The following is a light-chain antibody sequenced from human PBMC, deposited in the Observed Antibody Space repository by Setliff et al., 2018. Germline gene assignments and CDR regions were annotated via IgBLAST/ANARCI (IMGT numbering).Light chain of an antibody. CDR3: CSYADTYISV. Sequence: QSVLTQPRSVSGSPGQSVTISCTGTSSDVGRYNSVSWYQQHPGKAPKLIIYDVTKRPSGVPDRFSGSKSGNTASLTISGLQAEDEADYSCCSYADTYISVFGTGTKVTV. J-gene: IGLJ1*01. V-gene: IGLV2-11*01. CDR1: SSDVGRYNS. CDR2: DVT.